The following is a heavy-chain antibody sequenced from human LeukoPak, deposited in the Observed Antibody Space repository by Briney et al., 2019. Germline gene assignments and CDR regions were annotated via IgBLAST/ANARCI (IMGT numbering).Heavy chain of an antibody. CDR3: AKVDRIAVAGSFDY. Sequence: GGSLRLSCAASGFTFSSYAMSWVRQAPGKGLEWVSAISGSGGSTYYADSVKGQFTISRDNSKNTLYLQMNSLRAEDTAVYYCAKVDRIAVAGSFDYWGQGTLVTVSS. CDR2: ISGSGGST. D-gene: IGHD6-19*01. CDR1: GFTFSSYA. V-gene: IGHV3-23*01. J-gene: IGHJ4*02.